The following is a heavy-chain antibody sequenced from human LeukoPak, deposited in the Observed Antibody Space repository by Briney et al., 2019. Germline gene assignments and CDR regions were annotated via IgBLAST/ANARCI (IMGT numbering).Heavy chain of an antibody. J-gene: IGHJ5*02. V-gene: IGHV4-59*01. Sequence: PSETLSLTCTVSGGSISYSYWHWTRQPPGKGLEWIGHTFYSGNAKYNPSLKSRVTISVDMSKNQFSLNLSSVTAADTAVYYCAKGGPEASAGLSWFDPWGQGTLVTVSS. CDR2: TFYSGNA. CDR3: AKGGPEASAGLSWFDP. CDR1: GGSISYSY. D-gene: IGHD1-14*01.